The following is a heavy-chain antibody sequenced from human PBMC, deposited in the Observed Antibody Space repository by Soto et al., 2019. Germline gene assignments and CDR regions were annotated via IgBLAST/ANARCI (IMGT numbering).Heavy chain of an antibody. V-gene: IGHV4-59*01. D-gene: IGHD1-1*01. CDR1: GGSILSYY. CDR3: ARASTSHQTKDYYYYSGMDG. CDR2: IYYSGST. Sequence: SETLSLTCTVSGGSILSYYWSWIRQPPGKGLEWIGYIYYSGSTNYNPSLKSRVTISVDTSKNQFSLKLSSVTAADTAVYYCARASTSHQTKDYYYYSGMDGWGQGTMVTVSS. J-gene: IGHJ6*02.